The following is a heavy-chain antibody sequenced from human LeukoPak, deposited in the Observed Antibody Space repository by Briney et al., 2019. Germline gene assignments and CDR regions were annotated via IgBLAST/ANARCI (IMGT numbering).Heavy chain of an antibody. J-gene: IGHJ4*02. CDR1: GYSISSGYY. V-gene: IGHV4-38-2*02. Sequence: SETLSLTCTVSGYSISSGYYWGWIRQPPGKGLEWIGSIYHSGSTYYNPSLKSRVTISVDTSKNQFSLKLSSVTAADTAVYYCARHFTAMAPGGYWGQGALVTVSS. CDR2: IYHSGST. D-gene: IGHD5-18*01. CDR3: ARHFTAMAPGGY.